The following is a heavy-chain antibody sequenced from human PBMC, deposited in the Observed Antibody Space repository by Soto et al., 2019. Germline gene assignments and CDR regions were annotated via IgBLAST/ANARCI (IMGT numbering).Heavy chain of an antibody. CDR2: ISSSSSTI. V-gene: IGHV3-48*02. CDR3: AREQRFLEWLSLNWFDP. Sequence: EVQLVESGGGLVQPGGSLRLSCAASGFTFSSYSMNWVRQAPGKGLEWVSYISSSSSTIYYADSVKGRFTISRDNAKNSVYLQMNGLKDEDTAVYYCAREQRFLEWLSLNWFDPWGQGTLVTVSS. CDR1: GFTFSSYS. J-gene: IGHJ5*02. D-gene: IGHD3-3*01.